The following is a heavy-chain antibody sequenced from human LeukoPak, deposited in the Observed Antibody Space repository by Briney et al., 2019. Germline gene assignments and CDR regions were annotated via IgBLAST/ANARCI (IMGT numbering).Heavy chain of an antibody. V-gene: IGHV3-48*01. CDR1: GFTFSSYS. CDR3: ARESGSYYAFDY. D-gene: IGHD1-26*01. J-gene: IGHJ4*02. Sequence: GGSLRLSCAASGFTFSSYSMNWVRQAPGKGLEWVSYISTSSTTIYDADSVKGRFTISRDNAKNSLYLQMNSLRAENTAVYYCARESGSYYAFDYWGQGTLVTVSS. CDR2: ISTSSTTI.